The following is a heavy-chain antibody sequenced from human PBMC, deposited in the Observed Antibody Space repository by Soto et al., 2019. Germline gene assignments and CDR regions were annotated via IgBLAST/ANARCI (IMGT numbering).Heavy chain of an antibody. J-gene: IGHJ6*02. CDR3: ARGDMVVVPAALSYCYYYGMDV. CDR1: GGTFSSYA. V-gene: IGHV1-69*06. CDR2: IIPIFGTA. D-gene: IGHD2-2*01. Sequence: SVKVSCKASGGTFSSYAISWVRQAPGQGLEWMGGIIPIFGTANYAQKFQGRVAITADKSTSTAYMELSSLRSEDTAVYYCARGDMVVVPAALSYCYYYGMDVWG.